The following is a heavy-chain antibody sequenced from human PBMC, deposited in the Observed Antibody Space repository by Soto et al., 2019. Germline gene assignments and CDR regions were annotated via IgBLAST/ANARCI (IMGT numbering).Heavy chain of an antibody. CDR1: GGSISSYY. Sequence: SETLSLTCTVSGGSISSYYWSWIRQPPGKGLEWIGYIYYSGSTNYNPSLKSRVTISVDTSKNQFSLKLSSVTAADTAVYYCVRNYYGSGSYSPYYYDYMDVWGKGTTVT. V-gene: IGHV4-59*08. CDR3: VRNYYGSGSYSPYYYDYMDV. J-gene: IGHJ6*03. CDR2: IYYSGST. D-gene: IGHD3-10*01.